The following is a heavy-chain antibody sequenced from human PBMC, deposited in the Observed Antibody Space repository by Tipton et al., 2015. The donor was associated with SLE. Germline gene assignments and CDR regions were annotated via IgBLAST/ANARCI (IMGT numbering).Heavy chain of an antibody. CDR1: GGSFSGYY. V-gene: IGHV4-34*01. Sequence: LRLSCAVYGGSFSGYYWGWIRQPPGKGLEWIGEINHSGSTNYNPSLKSRVTISMDTSKNQLSLQMNSLRAEDTAVYYCAGGLVHYYYYMDVWGKGTTVTVSS. D-gene: IGHD6-6*01. CDR2: INHSGST. CDR3: AGGLVHYYYYMDV. J-gene: IGHJ6*03.